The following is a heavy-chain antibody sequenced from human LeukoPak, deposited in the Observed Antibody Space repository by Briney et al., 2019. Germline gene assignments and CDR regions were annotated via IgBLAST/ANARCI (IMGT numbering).Heavy chain of an antibody. J-gene: IGHJ5*02. D-gene: IGHD3-16*01. CDR1: GGTFSSYA. V-gene: IGHV1-46*01. CDR3: ARERLTPSNWFDP. Sequence: ASVKVSCKASGGTFSSYAISWVRQAPGQGLEWMGIINPSGGSTSYAQKFQGRVTMTRDTSTSTVYMELSSLRSEDTAVYYCARERLTPSNWFDPWGQGTLVTVSS. CDR2: INPSGGST.